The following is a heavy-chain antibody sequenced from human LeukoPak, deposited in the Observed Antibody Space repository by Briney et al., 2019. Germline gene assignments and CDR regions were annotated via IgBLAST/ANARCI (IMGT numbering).Heavy chain of an antibody. D-gene: IGHD3-3*01. Sequence: SETLSLTCTVSGGSISSGSYYWSWIRQPAGKGLEGIGRIYTSGSTNYNPSLKSRVTISVDTSKNQFSLKLSSVTAADTAVYYCARYQSRLRFLEWLSNFDYWGQGSLVTVSS. CDR1: GGSISSGSYY. V-gene: IGHV4-61*02. CDR3: ARYQSRLRFLEWLSNFDY. J-gene: IGHJ4*02. CDR2: IYTSGST.